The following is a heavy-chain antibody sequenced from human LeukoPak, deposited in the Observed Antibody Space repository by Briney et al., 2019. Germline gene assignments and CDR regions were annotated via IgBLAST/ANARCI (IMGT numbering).Heavy chain of an antibody. CDR2: ISSSGSTI. CDR3: ARGVDCSSTSCYVWHDYYYYMDV. V-gene: IGHV3-11*04. Sequence: GGSLRLSCAASGFTFSDCYMSWIRQAPGKGLEWVSYISSSGSTIYYADSVKGRFTISRDNAKNSLYLQMNSLRAEDTAVYYCARGVDCSSTSCYVWHDYYYYMDVWGKGTTVTVSS. CDR1: GFTFSDCY. D-gene: IGHD2-2*01. J-gene: IGHJ6*03.